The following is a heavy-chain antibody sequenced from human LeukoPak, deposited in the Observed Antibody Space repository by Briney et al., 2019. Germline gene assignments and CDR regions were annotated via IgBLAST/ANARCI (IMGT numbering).Heavy chain of an antibody. Sequence: SVTVSCKASGGTFSSYAISWVRQAPGQGLEWMGGIITIFGTANYAQKLQGRVTMTTDTSTSTAYMELRSLRSDDTAVYYCARGGLRYYDSSGYFGYWGQGTLVTVSS. D-gene: IGHD3-22*01. CDR1: GGTFSSYA. CDR3: ARGGLRYYDSSGYFGY. J-gene: IGHJ4*02. CDR2: IITIFGTA. V-gene: IGHV1-69*05.